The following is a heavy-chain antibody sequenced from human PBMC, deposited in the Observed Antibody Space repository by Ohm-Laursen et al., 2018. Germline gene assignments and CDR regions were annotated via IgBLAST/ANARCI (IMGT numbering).Heavy chain of an antibody. J-gene: IGHJ4*02. CDR3: AKEISSNWYVGEYYFDY. V-gene: IGHV3-30*18. D-gene: IGHD6-13*01. CDR1: GFTFTNAW. Sequence: SLRLSCTASGFTFTNAWMSWVCQAPGKGLEWVAVISYDGSNKYYADSVKGRFTISRDNSKNTLYLQMNSLRAEDTAVYYCAKEISSNWYVGEYYFDYWGQGTLVTVSS. CDR2: ISYDGSNK.